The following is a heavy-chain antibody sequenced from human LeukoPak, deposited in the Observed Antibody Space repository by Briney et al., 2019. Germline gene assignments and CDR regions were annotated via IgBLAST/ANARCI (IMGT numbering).Heavy chain of an antibody. V-gene: IGHV3-33*01. Sequence: GRSLRLSCAASGFTFSSYGMHWVRQVPGKGLEWVAVIWYDGSNKYYADSVKGRFTISRDNSKNTLYLQMNSLRAEDTAVYYCARGFAGVGSSWPCCYWGQGTLVTVSS. D-gene: IGHD6-13*01. CDR1: GFTFSSYG. CDR2: IWYDGSNK. J-gene: IGHJ4*02. CDR3: ARGFAGVGSSWPCCY.